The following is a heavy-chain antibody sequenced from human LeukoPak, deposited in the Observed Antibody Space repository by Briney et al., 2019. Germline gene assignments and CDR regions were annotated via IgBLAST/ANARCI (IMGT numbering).Heavy chain of an antibody. V-gene: IGHV3-30*18. CDR1: GFTFSSYG. CDR3: AKGAWDLLLNYFDS. J-gene: IGHJ4*02. D-gene: IGHD1-26*01. Sequence: PGGSLSFSCAASGFTFSSYGMHWFRQAPGKGPKGGSLMTYDGSEKYYADSVKGRFTISRDNSKNTLFLQMYSLRAEDTAVYYCAKGAWDLLLNYFDSWGQGTLVTVSS. CDR2: MTYDGSEK.